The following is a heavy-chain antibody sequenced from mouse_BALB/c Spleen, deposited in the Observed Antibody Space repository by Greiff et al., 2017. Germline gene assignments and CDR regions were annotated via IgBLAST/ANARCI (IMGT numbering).Heavy chain of an antibody. CDR2: ISSGGSYT. D-gene: IGHD2-1*01. V-gene: IGHV5-9-3*01. J-gene: IGHJ1*01. CDR1: GFTFSSYA. Sequence: DVQLVESGGGLVKPGGSLKLSCAASGFTFSSYAMSWVRQTPEKRLEWVATISSGGSYTYYPDSVKGRFTISRDNAKNTLYLQMSSLRSEDTAMYYCARHLVYGNYWYFDVWGAGTTVTVSS. CDR3: ARHLVYGNYWYFDV.